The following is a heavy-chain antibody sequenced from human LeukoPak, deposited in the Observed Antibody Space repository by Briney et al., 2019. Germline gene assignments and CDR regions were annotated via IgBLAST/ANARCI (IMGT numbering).Heavy chain of an antibody. CDR1: GFTFSSYG. V-gene: IGHV3-30*02. J-gene: IGHJ3*02. D-gene: IGHD3-10*01. CDR2: IRYDGSNK. Sequence: PGGTLRLSCAASGFTFSSYGMSWVRQAPGKGLEWVAFIRYDGSNKYYADSVKGRFTISRDNSKNTLYLQMNSLRAEDTAVYYCAKTYYYGSGSFDAFDIWGQGTMVTVSS. CDR3: AKTYYYGSGSFDAFDI.